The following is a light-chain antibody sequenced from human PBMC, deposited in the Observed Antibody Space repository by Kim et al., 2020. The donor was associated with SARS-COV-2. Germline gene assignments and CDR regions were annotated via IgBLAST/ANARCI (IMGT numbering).Light chain of an antibody. Sequence: DIVMTQSPLSLPVTPGEPASISCRSSQSLLHSNGYNYLDWYLQKPGQSPQLLIYLGSNRASGVPDRLSGSGSGTDFTLKISRVEAEDVGVYYCMQALQTPITFGQGTRLAIK. J-gene: IGKJ5*01. CDR2: LGS. CDR3: MQALQTPIT. CDR1: QSLLHSNGYNY. V-gene: IGKV2-28*01.